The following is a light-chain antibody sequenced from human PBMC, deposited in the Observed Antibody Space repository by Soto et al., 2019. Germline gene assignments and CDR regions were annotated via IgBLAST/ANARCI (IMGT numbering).Light chain of an antibody. CDR3: MQTLQTPT. V-gene: IGKV2-28*01. CDR2: LGS. CDR1: QNPLHSNGYIY. Sequence: DIVMTQSPLSLPVTPGEPASISCRSSQNPLHSNGYIYLDWXXQKPGXXPXXLIYLGSNRASGVPDRFSGSGSGTDFTLQISRVEAEDVGIDDCMQTLQTPTFGQGTKVDIK. J-gene: IGKJ1*01.